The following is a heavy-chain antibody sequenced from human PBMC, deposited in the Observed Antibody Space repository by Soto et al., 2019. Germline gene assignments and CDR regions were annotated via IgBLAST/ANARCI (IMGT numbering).Heavy chain of an antibody. CDR1: GFTFSSYA. Sequence: GGSLRLSCAASGFTFSSYAMSWVRQAPGKGLEWVSAISGSGGSTYYADSVKGRFTISRDNSKNTLYLQMNSLRAEDTAVYYCAKALSGDYGYYYYGMDVWGQGTTVTVS. CDR2: ISGSGGST. D-gene: IGHD4-17*01. CDR3: AKALSGDYGYYYYGMDV. V-gene: IGHV3-23*01. J-gene: IGHJ6*02.